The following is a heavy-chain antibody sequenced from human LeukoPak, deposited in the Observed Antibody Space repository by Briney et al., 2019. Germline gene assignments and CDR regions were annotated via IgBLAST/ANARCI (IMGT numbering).Heavy chain of an antibody. D-gene: IGHD2-2*01. CDR3: VRDRSVQHAFDI. Sequence: SETLSLTCTVSGVSISSYYWSWIRQSPGKGLEWIGYIYYSGSTNYNPSLKSRVTMSMDTSKSQFSLKVWSVTAADSAVYYCVRDRSVQHAFDIWGQGTVVIVSS. CDR1: GVSISSYY. J-gene: IGHJ3*02. V-gene: IGHV4-59*01. CDR2: IYYSGST.